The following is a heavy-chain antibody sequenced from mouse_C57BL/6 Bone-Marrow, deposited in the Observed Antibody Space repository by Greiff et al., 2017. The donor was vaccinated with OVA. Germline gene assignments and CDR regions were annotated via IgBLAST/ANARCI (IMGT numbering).Heavy chain of an antibody. Sequence: VKLMESGAELARPGASAGKASGYTFTSYGISWVKQRTGQGLEWIGEIYPRSGNTYYNEKFKGKATLTADKSSSTAYMELRSLTSEDSAVYFCARSRITTVVATGYFDVWGTGTTVTVSS. CDR3: ARSRITTVVATGYFDV. V-gene: IGHV1-81*01. D-gene: IGHD1-1*01. CDR1: GYTFTSYG. CDR2: IYPRSGNT. J-gene: IGHJ1*03.